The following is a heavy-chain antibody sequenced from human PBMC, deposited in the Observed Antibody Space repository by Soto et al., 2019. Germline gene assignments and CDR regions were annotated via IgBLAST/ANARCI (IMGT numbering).Heavy chain of an antibody. CDR2: IYYSGGT. V-gene: IGHV4-30-2*01. J-gene: IGHJ5*02. Sequence: LTCAVSGGAVSSGGFSWTWIRHPPGKGLEFIGYIYYSGGTYYNPSLKSRVTISVDRSKNQFSLRLSSVTAADTAVYYCARAKFFRKWYYDATDYDFFKSWGQGT. CDR3: ARAKFFRKWYYDATDYDFFKS. CDR1: GGAVSSGGFS. D-gene: IGHD3-22*01.